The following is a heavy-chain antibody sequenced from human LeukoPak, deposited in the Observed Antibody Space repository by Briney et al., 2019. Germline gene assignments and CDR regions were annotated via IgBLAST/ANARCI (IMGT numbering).Heavy chain of an antibody. V-gene: IGHV1-46*01. CDR2: INPSGGST. J-gene: IGHJ4*02. Sequence: ASVKVSCKAPGYTFTSYYMHWVRQAPGQGLEWMGIINPSGGSTSYAQKFQGRVTMTRDTSTSTVYMELSSLRSEDTAVYYCARDPGGYYDSSGPYWSYWGQGTLVTVSS. D-gene: IGHD3-22*01. CDR1: GYTFTSYY. CDR3: ARDPGGYYDSSGPYWSY.